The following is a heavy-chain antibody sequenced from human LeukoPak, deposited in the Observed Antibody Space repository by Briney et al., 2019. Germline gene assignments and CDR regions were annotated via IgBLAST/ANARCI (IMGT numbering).Heavy chain of an antibody. J-gene: IGHJ4*02. CDR3: ARSAGGYSRDY. V-gene: IGHV3-48*03. CDR1: GSTFSNSE. D-gene: IGHD2-15*01. Sequence: PGGSLRLACAASGSTFSNSEMNWVRQAPGRGLEWVAYISIGGSTVYYADSVKGRFTISRDNAKNSLYLQMNSLRAEDTAVYYCARSAGGYSRDYWGQGTLVTVSS. CDR2: ISIGGSTV.